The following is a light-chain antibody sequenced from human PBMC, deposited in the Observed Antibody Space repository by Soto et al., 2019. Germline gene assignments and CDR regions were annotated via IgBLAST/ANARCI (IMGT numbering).Light chain of an antibody. CDR1: QSVSSSY. Sequence: PGERVTLSCRASQSVSSSYLTWYQQKPGQAPRLLIYGASTRATGIPARFSGSGSGTDFTLTISSLQPEDFAVYYCQQYGSSGTFGQGTKVDI. J-gene: IGKJ1*01. CDR3: QQYGSSGT. V-gene: IGKV3-20*01. CDR2: GAS.